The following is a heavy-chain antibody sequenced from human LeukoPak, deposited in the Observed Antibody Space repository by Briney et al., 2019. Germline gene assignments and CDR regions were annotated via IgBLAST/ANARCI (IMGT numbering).Heavy chain of an antibody. Sequence: VTSVKVSCKASGFTFSSSAMQWVRQARGQRLEWIGWIVVGSGNTNYAQKSQERVTITRDMSTSTAYMELSSLRSEDTAVYYCAAGLEAATNMLDYYYYGMDVWGQGTTVTVSS. CDR2: IVVGSGNT. D-gene: IGHD5-24*01. J-gene: IGHJ6*02. CDR1: GFTFSSSA. CDR3: AAGLEAATNMLDYYYYGMDV. V-gene: IGHV1-58*02.